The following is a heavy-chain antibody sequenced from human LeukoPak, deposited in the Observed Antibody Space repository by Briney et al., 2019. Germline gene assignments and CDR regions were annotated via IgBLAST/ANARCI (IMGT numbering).Heavy chain of an antibody. CDR2: ISSSSSYI. CDR3: ARAQGYSYGYRFFDY. V-gene: IGHV3-21*01. J-gene: IGHJ4*02. CDR1: GFTFSSYS. D-gene: IGHD5-18*01. Sequence: GGSLRLSCAASGFTFSSYSMNWVRQAPGKGLEWVSSISSSSSYIYYADSVKGRFTISRDNAKNSLYLQMNSLRAEDTAVYYCARAQGYSYGYRFFDYWGQGTLVTVSS.